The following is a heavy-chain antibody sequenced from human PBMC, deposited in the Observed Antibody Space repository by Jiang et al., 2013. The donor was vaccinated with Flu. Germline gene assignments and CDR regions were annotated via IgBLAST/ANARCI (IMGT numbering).Heavy chain of an antibody. D-gene: IGHD3-22*01. V-gene: IGHV4-34*01. CDR2: INHSGST. CDR1: GGSFSGYY. Sequence: LLKPSETLSLTCAVYGGSFSGYYWSWIRQPPGKGLEWIGEINHSGSTNYNPSLKSRVTISVDTSKNQFSLKLSSVTAADTAAYYCARGGSSGYYLDYWGQGTLVTVSS. CDR3: ARGGSSGYYLDY. J-gene: IGHJ4*02.